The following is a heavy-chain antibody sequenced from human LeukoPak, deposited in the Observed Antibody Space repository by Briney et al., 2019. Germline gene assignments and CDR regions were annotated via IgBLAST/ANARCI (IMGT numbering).Heavy chain of an antibody. CDR3: ARVTSGEFADY. Sequence: PSETLSLTCTVSGDSIDSYYWSWIRQHPGKGLEWIGYIYYSGITYYNPSLKSRVTISVDTSKNQFSLYLSSVPAADTAVYYCARVTSGEFADYWGQGTLVTVSS. CDR2: IYYSGIT. V-gene: IGHV4-31*03. D-gene: IGHD3-10*01. J-gene: IGHJ4*02. CDR1: GDSIDSYY.